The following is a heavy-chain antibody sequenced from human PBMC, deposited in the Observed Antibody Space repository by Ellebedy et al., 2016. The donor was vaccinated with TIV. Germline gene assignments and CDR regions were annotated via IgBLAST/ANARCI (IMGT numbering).Heavy chain of an antibody. CDR2: ISGSGGST. D-gene: IGHD3-16*02. V-gene: IGHV3-23*01. CDR3: AKNTFGGVIVISCMDV. J-gene: IGHJ6*02. CDR1: GLTFSNYA. Sequence: GESLKISCAASGLTFSNYAMSWVRQAPGKGLEWVSCISGSGGSTYYADSVKGRFTISRDNSKNTLYLQMNSLRAEDTAVYYCAKNTFGGVIVISCMDVWGQGTTVTVSS.